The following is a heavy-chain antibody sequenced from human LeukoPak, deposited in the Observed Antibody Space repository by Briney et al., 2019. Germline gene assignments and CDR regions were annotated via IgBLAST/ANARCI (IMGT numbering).Heavy chain of an antibody. V-gene: IGHV4-59*12. CDR2: IYYSGNT. CDR1: GDSISSYY. Sequence: PSETLSLTCTVSGDSISSYYWSWIRQPPGKGLEWIGYIYYSGNTNYNPSLESRVTMSLDTSKNHFSLKLRSVTAADTAVYYCARDSGTTGEVKFDPWGQGTLVTISS. CDR3: ARDSGTTGEVKFDP. J-gene: IGHJ5*02. D-gene: IGHD1-7*01.